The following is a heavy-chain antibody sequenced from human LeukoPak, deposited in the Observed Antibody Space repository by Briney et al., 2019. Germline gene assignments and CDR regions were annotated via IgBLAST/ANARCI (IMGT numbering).Heavy chain of an antibody. J-gene: IGHJ4*02. CDR1: GFTFDDYA. CDR3: AKGLSIGDYYDSSGYYGTTFDY. D-gene: IGHD3-22*01. Sequence: GGSLRLSCASSGFTFDDYAMHWVRQAPGKGLEGVSGISWNSGSIGYADSVKGRFTISRDNAKNSLYLQMNSMRAEDTALYYCAKGLSIGDYYDSSGYYGTTFDYWGPGTLVTVSS. V-gene: IGHV3-9*01. CDR2: ISWNSGSI.